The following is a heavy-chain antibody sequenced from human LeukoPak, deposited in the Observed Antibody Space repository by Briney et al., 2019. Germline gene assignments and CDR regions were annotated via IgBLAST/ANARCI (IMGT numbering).Heavy chain of an antibody. V-gene: IGHV4-61*01. CDR2: IYYSGST. CDR3: ARASRWDGMDV. Sequence: SETLSLTCTVSGGSVSSGSYYWSWIRQPPGKGLEWIGYIYYSGSTNYNPSLKSRVTISVDTSKNQFSLKLSSVTAADTAMYYCARASRWDGMDVWGKGTTATVSS. J-gene: IGHJ6*04. CDR1: GGSVSSGSYY. D-gene: IGHD3-16*01.